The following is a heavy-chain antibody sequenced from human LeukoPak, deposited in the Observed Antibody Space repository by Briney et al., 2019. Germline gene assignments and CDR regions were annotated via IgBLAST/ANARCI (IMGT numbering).Heavy chain of an antibody. J-gene: IGHJ6*03. Sequence: PSETLSLTCTVSGGSISSYYWSWIRQPAGKGLEWIGRIYTSGSTNYNPSLKSRVTMSVDTSKNQFSLKLSPVTAADTAVYYCARDLTIFGVVHYYYYMDVWGKGTTVTVSS. CDR1: GGSISSYY. CDR3: ARDLTIFGVVHYYYYMDV. V-gene: IGHV4-4*07. CDR2: IYTSGST. D-gene: IGHD3-3*01.